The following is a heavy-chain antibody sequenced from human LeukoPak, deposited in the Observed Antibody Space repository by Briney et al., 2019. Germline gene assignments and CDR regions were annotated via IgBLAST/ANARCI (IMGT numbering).Heavy chain of an antibody. Sequence: KPGRSLRLSCVVSGFTFGDYAMHWVRQVPGKGLEWVSGISWNSGSIGYADSVKGRFTISRDNAKNSLYLQMNSLRAEDMALYYCAKGRDSSDHDAFDIWGQGTIVTVSS. J-gene: IGHJ3*02. CDR2: ISWNSGSI. CDR3: AKGRDSSDHDAFDI. CDR1: GFTFGDYA. D-gene: IGHD3-22*01. V-gene: IGHV3-9*03.